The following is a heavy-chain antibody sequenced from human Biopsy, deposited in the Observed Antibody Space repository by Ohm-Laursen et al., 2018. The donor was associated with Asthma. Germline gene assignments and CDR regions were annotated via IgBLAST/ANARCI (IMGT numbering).Heavy chain of an antibody. CDR1: GVTFTTYS. D-gene: IGHD6-13*01. Sequence: SVKVSCKASGVTFTTYSISWVRQAPGLGLEWMGGISPVFGSTNIAQKFQGRVTISADIFTKTAYLEVSSLRSDDTAVYYCASPSSSREILYYYYNMDIWGQGTTVTV. J-gene: IGHJ6*02. V-gene: IGHV1-69*06. CDR2: ISPVFGST. CDR3: ASPSSSREILYYYYNMDI.